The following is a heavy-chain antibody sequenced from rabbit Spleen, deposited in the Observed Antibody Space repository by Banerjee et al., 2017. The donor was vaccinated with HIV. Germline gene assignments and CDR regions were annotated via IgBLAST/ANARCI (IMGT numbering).Heavy chain of an antibody. CDR1: GVSFSSSSY. CDR3: ARNYVNAFDP. J-gene: IGHJ2*01. D-gene: IGHD1-1*01. CDR2: IDSGSSGFT. Sequence: QSLEESGGDLVKPGASLTLTCTASGVSFSSSSYMCWVRQAPGKGLEWIACIDSGSSGFTYFATWAKGRFTCSKTSSTTVTLQMTRLTAADTATYFCARNYVNAFDPWGQGTLVTV. V-gene: IGHV1S40*01.